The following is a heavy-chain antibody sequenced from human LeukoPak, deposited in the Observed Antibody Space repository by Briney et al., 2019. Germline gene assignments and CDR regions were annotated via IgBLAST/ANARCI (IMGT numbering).Heavy chain of an antibody. Sequence: GGSLRLSCAASGFTFSGYGMHWVRQAPGKGLECVSAISGSGGSTYYADSAKGRFTISRDNSKNTLSLQMNSLRAEDTAVYYCAKSDYDFWSGPSYYYMDVWGKGTTVTVSS. D-gene: IGHD3-3*01. CDR3: AKSDYDFWSGPSYYYMDV. CDR1: GFTFSGYG. J-gene: IGHJ6*03. CDR2: ISGSGGST. V-gene: IGHV3-23*01.